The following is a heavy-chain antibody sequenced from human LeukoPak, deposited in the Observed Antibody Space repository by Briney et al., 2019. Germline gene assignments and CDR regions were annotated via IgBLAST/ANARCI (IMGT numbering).Heavy chain of an antibody. CDR1: GGTFSSYA. D-gene: IGHD3-22*01. V-gene: IGHV1-69*06. J-gene: IGHJ6*03. CDR2: IIPIFGTA. Sequence: ASVKVSCKASGGTFSSYAISWVRQAPGQGLDWMGGIIPIFGTANYAQKFQGRVTITADKSTSTAYMELSSLRSEDTAVYYCASHYYDSSGYYHYYYYYMDVWGKGTTVTVSS. CDR3: ASHYYDSSGYYHYYYYYMDV.